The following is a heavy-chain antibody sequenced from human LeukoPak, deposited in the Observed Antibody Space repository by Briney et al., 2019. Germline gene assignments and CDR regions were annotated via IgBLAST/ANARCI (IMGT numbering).Heavy chain of an antibody. CDR1: GYSFTRNW. CDR2: IYPGDSDT. D-gene: IGHD3-22*01. Sequence: GESLKISCKGSGYSFTRNWIGWVRQMPGKGLEWMAIIYPGDSDTRYSPSFQGQVTISADKSISTAYLQWSSLKASDTAMYYCARQEPGYYPMGAFDIWGQGTMVTVSS. V-gene: IGHV5-51*01. J-gene: IGHJ3*02. CDR3: ARQEPGYYPMGAFDI.